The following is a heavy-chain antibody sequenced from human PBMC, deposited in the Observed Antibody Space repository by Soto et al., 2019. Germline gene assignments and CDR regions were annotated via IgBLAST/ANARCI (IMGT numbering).Heavy chain of an antibody. D-gene: IGHD6-6*01. CDR1: GGTFSSYS. V-gene: IGHV1-69*13. J-gene: IGHJ5*02. CDR3: ASDLRPYNWFDP. CDR2: IIPIFGTA. Sequence: SVKVSCKXSGGTFSSYSISWVRQAPGQGLEWMGGIIPIFGTANYAQKFQGRVTITADESTSTAYMELSSLRSEDTAVYYCASDLRPYNWFDPWGQGTLVIVYS.